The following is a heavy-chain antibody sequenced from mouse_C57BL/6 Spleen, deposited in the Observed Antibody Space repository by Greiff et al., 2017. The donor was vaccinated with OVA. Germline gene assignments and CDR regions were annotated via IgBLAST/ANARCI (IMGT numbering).Heavy chain of an antibody. V-gene: IGHV2-2*01. Sequence: VQLKQSGPGLVQPSQRLSITCTVSGFSLTSYGVNWVRQSPGKGLEWLGVIWSGGSTDYNAAFRSRLSISKDNSKSQVFFKRNSLQADDTAIYYCASERVPFDFAWFAYWGQGTLVTVSA. J-gene: IGHJ3*01. CDR1: GFSLTSYG. CDR3: ASERVPFDFAWFAY. CDR2: IWSGGST. D-gene: IGHD2-13*01.